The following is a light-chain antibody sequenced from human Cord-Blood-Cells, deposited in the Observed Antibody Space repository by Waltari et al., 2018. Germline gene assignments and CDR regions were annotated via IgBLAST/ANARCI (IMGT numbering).Light chain of an antibody. J-gene: IGKJ1*01. CDR3: QQYGSSRWT. Sequence: EIVLTQSPGTLSLSPGERATLPCRASQGVSSSYLAWYQQKPGQAPRLLIYGASSMATGIPDRFSGSGSGTDFTLTISRLEPEDFAVYYCQQYGSSRWTFGQGTKVEIK. V-gene: IGKV3-20*01. CDR1: QGVSSSY. CDR2: GAS.